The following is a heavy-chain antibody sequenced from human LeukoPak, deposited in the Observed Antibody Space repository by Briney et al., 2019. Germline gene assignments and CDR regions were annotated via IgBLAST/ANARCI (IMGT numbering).Heavy chain of an antibody. D-gene: IGHD4-23*01. J-gene: IGHJ4*02. Sequence: ASVKVSCKASGYTFTNYDINWVRQATGQGLEWMGYMKPNSGNTGYAQKFQGRVTMTRDTSISTDYMELSSLTSEDTAVYYCGTELRWKDYWGQGTLVAVS. V-gene: IGHV1-8*01. CDR2: MKPNSGNT. CDR1: GYTFTNYD. CDR3: GTELRWKDY.